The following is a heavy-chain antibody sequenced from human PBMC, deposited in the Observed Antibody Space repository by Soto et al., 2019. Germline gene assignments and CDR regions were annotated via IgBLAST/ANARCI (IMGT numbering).Heavy chain of an antibody. CDR2: MNPNSGNT. V-gene: IGHV1-8*01. J-gene: IGHJ6*02. D-gene: IGHD3-3*01. CDR3: AGRRCITIFGVTNRGYYYYGMDV. CDR1: GYTFTSYD. Sequence: GASVKVSCKASGYTFTSYDINCVRQATGQGLEWMGWMNPNSGNTGYAQKFQGRVTMTRNTSISTAYMELSSLRSEDTAVYYCAGRRCITIFGVTNRGYYYYGMDVWGQGTTVTVSS.